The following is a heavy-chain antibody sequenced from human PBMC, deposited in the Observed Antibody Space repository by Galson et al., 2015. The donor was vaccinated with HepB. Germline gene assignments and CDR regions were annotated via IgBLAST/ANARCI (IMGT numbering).Heavy chain of an antibody. CDR3: ATSSVVVVAVYGFDP. CDR1: GGTFSSYT. V-gene: IGHV1-69*02. D-gene: IGHD2-15*01. CDR2: IIPILGIA. Sequence: SVKVSCKASGGTFSSYTISWVRQAPGQGLEWMGRIIPILGIANYAQKFQGRVTITADKSTSTAYMELSSLRSEDTAVYYCATSSVVVVAVYGFDPWGQGTLVTVSS. J-gene: IGHJ5*02.